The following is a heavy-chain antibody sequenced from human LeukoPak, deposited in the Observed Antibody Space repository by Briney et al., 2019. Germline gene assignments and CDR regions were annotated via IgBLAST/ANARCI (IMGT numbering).Heavy chain of an antibody. CDR3: ASQLTMVRGVITHLFDY. D-gene: IGHD3-10*01. CDR1: GGSISSYY. CDR2: IYTSGST. V-gene: IGHV4-4*07. J-gene: IGHJ4*02. Sequence: SETLSLTCTVSGGSISSYYWSWIRQPAGKGLEWIGRIYTSGSTNYNPSLKSRVTMSVDTSKNQFSLKLSSVAAADTAVYYCASQLTMVRGVITHLFDYWGQGTLVTVSS.